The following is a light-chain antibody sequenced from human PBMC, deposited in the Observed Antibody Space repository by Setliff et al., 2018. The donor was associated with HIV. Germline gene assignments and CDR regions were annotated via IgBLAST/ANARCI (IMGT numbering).Light chain of an antibody. CDR2: DVT. J-gene: IGLJ1*01. V-gene: IGLV2-23*02. CDR1: PSDAGGFTL. CDR3: FSYTGSDTFV. Sequence: QSALSQPASVSGSPGQSITISCTGTPSDAGGFTLVSWYQKYPDRVPKLIIYDVTKRPSRVSDRFSGSKSANTASLTISGLQPEDEADYYCFSYTGSDTFVFGTGTKVTVL.